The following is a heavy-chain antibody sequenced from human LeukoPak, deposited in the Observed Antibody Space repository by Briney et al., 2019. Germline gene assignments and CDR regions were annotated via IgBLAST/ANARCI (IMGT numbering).Heavy chain of an antibody. Sequence: ASVKVSCKASGYTFTSYGISWVRQAPGQGLEWMRWISAYNGNTNYAQKLQGRVTMTTDTSTSTAYMELRSLRSDDTAVYYCARVIVVVPDIDAFDIWGQGTMVTVSS. CDR1: GYTFTSYG. V-gene: IGHV1-18*01. D-gene: IGHD2-2*01. CDR3: ARVIVVVPDIDAFDI. CDR2: ISAYNGNT. J-gene: IGHJ3*02.